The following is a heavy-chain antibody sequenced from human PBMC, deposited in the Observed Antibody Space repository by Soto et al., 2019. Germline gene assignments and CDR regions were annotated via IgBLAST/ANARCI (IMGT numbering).Heavy chain of an antibody. D-gene: IGHD2-8*02. CDR3: ARDKITGLFDY. V-gene: IGHV4-34*01. J-gene: IGHJ4*02. CDR2: INHSGST. Sequence: SETLSLTCNVSGASVSHGYWSWIRQPPGTGLEWIGEINHSGSTNYNPSLKSRVTISVDTSKNQFSLKLTSVTAADTAVYYCARDKITGLFDYWGQGTLVTVSS. CDR1: GASVSHGY.